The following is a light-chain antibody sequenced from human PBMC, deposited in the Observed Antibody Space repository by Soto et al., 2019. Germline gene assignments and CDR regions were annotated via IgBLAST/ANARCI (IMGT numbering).Light chain of an antibody. CDR2: DDS. V-gene: IGLV3-21*02. CDR3: QVWDSSSDHVV. J-gene: IGLJ2*01. CDR1: YLGSKS. Sequence: SYELTQPPSVSVAPGQTARITCGGDYLGSKSVHWYQQRPGQAPVLVVYDDSDRPSGIPERFSGSNSGNTATLTISRVEAGDEADYYCQVWDSSSDHVVFGGGTKVTVL.